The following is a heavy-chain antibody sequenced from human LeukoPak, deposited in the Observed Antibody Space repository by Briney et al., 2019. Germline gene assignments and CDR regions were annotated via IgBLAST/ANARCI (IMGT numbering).Heavy chain of an antibody. CDR2: IYTSGST. J-gene: IGHJ5*02. V-gene: IGHV4-4*07. CDR1: GDSINSFY. Sequence: SETLSLTCTVSGDSINSFYWSWIRQPAGKGLEWIGRIYTSGSTNYSPSLKSRVTMSVDTSKNQFSLKLSSVTAADTAVYYCARLLGRLSWFDPWGQGTLVTVSS. D-gene: IGHD1-26*01. CDR3: ARLLGRLSWFDP.